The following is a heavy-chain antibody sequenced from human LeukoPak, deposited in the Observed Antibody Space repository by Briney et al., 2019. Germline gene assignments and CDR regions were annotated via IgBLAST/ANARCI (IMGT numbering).Heavy chain of an antibody. V-gene: IGHV3-30*02. D-gene: IGHD3-10*01. CDR2: IRYDGSNK. Sequence: GGSLRLSCAASGFTFSSYGMHWVRQAPGKGLEWVAFIRYDGSNKYYADSVKGRFTISRDNSKNTLYLQMNSLRAEDTAVYYCAKDQYYYGSGSYEDYWGQGTLVTVSS. CDR1: GFTFSSYG. CDR3: AKDQYYYGSGSYEDY. J-gene: IGHJ4*02.